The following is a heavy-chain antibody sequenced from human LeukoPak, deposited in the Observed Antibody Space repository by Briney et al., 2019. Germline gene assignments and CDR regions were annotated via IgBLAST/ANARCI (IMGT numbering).Heavy chain of an antibody. Sequence: GEARQISCKASGYRFTNYRIGWVRQMPGKGREWMGIIYPGDSDTRYSPSFQGQVTISADKSITTAYLQWSSLKASDTAMYYCTRQLSGSYYDYWGQGTLVTVSS. D-gene: IGHD3-10*01. CDR1: GYRFTNYR. V-gene: IGHV5-51*01. J-gene: IGHJ4*02. CDR2: IYPGDSDT. CDR3: TRQLSGSYYDY.